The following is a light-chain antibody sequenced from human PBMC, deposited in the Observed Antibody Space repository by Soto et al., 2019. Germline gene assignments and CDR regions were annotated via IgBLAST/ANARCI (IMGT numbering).Light chain of an antibody. Sequence: QSALTQPASVSGSPGQSITITCTGTSSDVGGYNYVSWYQQHPGKAPKLMIYEVSNRPSGVSNRFSGSKSGNTASLTISGLQAEDEADYYCSSYTSSSTPHVVVGGGTKLTVL. CDR1: SSDVGGYNY. CDR2: EVS. V-gene: IGLV2-14*01. J-gene: IGLJ2*01. CDR3: SSYTSSSTPHVV.